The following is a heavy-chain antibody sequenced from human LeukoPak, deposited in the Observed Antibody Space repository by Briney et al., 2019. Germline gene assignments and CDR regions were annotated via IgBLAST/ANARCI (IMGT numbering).Heavy chain of an antibody. J-gene: IGHJ4*02. V-gene: IGHV3-30*02. CDR2: IRYDGSNK. Sequence: PGGSLRLSCAASGFTFSSYGMHWVRQAPGKGLEWVAFIRYDGSNKYYADSVKGRFTISRDNSKNTLYLQMNSLRAEDTAVYYCAKDEDGYYYASFDYWGQGILVTVSS. CDR3: AKDEDGYYYASFDY. D-gene: IGHD3-22*01. CDR1: GFTFSSYG.